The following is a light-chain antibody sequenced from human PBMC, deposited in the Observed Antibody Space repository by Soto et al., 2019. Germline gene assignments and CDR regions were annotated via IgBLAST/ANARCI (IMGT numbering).Light chain of an antibody. CDR1: QSISSW. CDR3: QQYNSYLWT. J-gene: IGKJ1*01. V-gene: IGKV1-5*01. CDR2: DAS. Sequence: DIQMTQSPSTLSASVGDRVTITCRASQSISSWLAWYQQKPGKAPKLLIYDASNLESGVPSRFSGSGYGTEFTLTISSLQPDDFATYYCQQYNSYLWTFGHGTKVEIK.